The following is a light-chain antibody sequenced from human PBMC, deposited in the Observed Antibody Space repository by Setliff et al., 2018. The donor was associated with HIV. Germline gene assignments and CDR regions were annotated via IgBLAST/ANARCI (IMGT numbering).Light chain of an antibody. CDR3: CSNTGSNTLG. J-gene: IGLJ1*01. V-gene: IGLV2-23*01. CDR2: QAT. Sequence: QSALTQPASVSGSPGQSITISCTGTSNDVGRYDLVSWYQQHPARVPKLIIYQATRRPSGVSNRFSGSKSGNVASLTISGLQAEDEADYYCCSNTGSNTLGFGTGTKVT. CDR1: SNDVGRYDL.